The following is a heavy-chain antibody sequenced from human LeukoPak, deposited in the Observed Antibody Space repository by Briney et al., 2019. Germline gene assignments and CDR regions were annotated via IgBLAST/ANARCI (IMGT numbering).Heavy chain of an antibody. V-gene: IGHV4-61*01. CDR1: GGSVSSGSYY. CDR2: IYYSGST. J-gene: IGHJ4*02. Sequence: SETLSLTCTVSGGSVSSGSYYWSWIRQPPGKGLEWIGYIYYSGSTNYNPSLKSRVTISVDTSKNQFSLKLSSVTAADTAVYYCARDPLSTTARGYFDYWGQGTLVTVSS. CDR3: ARDPLSTTARGYFDY. D-gene: IGHD4-17*01.